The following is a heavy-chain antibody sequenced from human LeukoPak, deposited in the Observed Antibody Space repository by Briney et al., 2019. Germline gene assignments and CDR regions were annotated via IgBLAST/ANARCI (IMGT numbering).Heavy chain of an antibody. D-gene: IGHD6-19*01. CDR3: ARDPRLDSSGWNDY. Sequence: GGSLRLSCAASGFTFDDYGMSWVRQAPGKGLEWVSGINWNGGSTGYADSVKGRFTISRDNAKNSLYLQMNSLRAEDTAVYYCARDPRLDSSGWNDYWGQGTLVTVSS. J-gene: IGHJ4*02. CDR2: INWNGGST. CDR1: GFTFDDYG. V-gene: IGHV3-20*04.